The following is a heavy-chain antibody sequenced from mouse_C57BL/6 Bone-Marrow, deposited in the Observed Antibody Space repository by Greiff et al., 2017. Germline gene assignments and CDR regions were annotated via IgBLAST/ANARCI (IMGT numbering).Heavy chain of an antibody. J-gene: IGHJ3*01. Sequence: VQLKESGAELVRPGASVKLSCTASGFNIKDDYMHWVKQRPEQGLEWIGWIDPENGDTEYASKFQGKATITADTSSNTAYLQLSSLTSEDTAVYYCTPNWDAWFAYWGQGTLVTVSA. CDR3: TPNWDAWFAY. D-gene: IGHD4-1*01. V-gene: IGHV14-4*01. CDR2: IDPENGDT. CDR1: GFNIKDDY.